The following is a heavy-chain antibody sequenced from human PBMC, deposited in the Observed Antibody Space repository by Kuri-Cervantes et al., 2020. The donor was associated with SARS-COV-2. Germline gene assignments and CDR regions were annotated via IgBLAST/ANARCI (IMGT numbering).Heavy chain of an antibody. J-gene: IGHJ4*02. CDR2: IYYSGST. Sequence: GSLRLSCTVSGGPISSHYWSWIRQPPGKGLEWIGYIYYSGSTNYNPSLKSRVTISVDTSKNQFSLKLSSVTAADTAVYYCARQADLLLGNDNYGWDYWGQGTLVTVSS. V-gene: IGHV4-59*08. CDR1: GGPISSHY. CDR3: ARQADLLLGNDNYGWDY. D-gene: IGHD3-22*01.